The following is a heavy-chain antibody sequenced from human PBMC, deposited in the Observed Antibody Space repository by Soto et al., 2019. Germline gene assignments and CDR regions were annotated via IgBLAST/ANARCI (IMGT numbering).Heavy chain of an antibody. D-gene: IGHD2-15*01. J-gene: IGHJ4*02. CDR2: IDPYDTGI. V-gene: IGHV3-74*01. CDR1: GFAFSSEW. Sequence: PGGSLRLSCAASGFAFSSEWMHWVRQAPGKGLVWVSRIDPYDTGITYADSVKGRFTISRDNAKNTLYLQMNSLRAEDTAVYYCTSDTFGARDSWGQGXLVTVYS. CDR3: TSDTFGARDS.